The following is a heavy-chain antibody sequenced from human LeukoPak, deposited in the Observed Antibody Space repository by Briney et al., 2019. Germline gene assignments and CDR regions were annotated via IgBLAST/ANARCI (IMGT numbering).Heavy chain of an antibody. V-gene: IGHV3-30*02. J-gene: IGHJ6*03. CDR2: IRYDGSNK. CDR1: GFTFSSYG. Sequence: GGSLRLSCAAPGFTFSSYGMHWVRQAPGKGLEWVAFIRYDGSNKYYADSVKGRFTISRDNSKNTLYLQMNSLRAEDTAVYYCAKDSGYEDYYYYYMDVWGKGTTVTISS. D-gene: IGHD5-12*01. CDR3: AKDSGYEDYYYYYMDV.